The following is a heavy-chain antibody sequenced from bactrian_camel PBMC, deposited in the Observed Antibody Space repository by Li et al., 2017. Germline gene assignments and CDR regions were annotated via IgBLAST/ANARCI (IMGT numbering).Heavy chain of an antibody. J-gene: IGHJ4*01. Sequence: VQLVESGGGSVRAGGSLKLSCTASTHSSTNCGVHWLRQAPGKERELVATSSRDGSTWYADSVKARFTMAQDNAKNTYYLEMNHLKIEDTATYYCSLDSFSLECYSGPTQGTQVTVS. CDR1: THSSTNCG. D-gene: IGHD3*01. V-gene: IGHV3S67*01. CDR2: SSRDGST.